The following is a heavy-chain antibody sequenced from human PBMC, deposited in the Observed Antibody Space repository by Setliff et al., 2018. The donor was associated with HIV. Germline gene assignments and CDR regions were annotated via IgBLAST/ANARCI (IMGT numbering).Heavy chain of an antibody. Sequence: SVKVSCKASGGTLSSYAISWVRQAPGQGLEWMGGIIPIFGTANYAQKFQGRVTITADESTSTAYMELSSLRSEDTAVYYCARRQRKVGGGVALDYWGQGTLVTVSS. CDR3: ARRQRKVGGGVALDY. V-gene: IGHV1-69*13. CDR2: IIPIFGTA. J-gene: IGHJ4*02. CDR1: GGTLSSYA. D-gene: IGHD1-26*01.